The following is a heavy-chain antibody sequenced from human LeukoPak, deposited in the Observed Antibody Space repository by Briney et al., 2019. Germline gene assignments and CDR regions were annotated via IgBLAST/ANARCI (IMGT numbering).Heavy chain of an antibody. CDR1: GGSFSGYY. CDR2: INHSGST. CDR3: ASTQYSSGWYHFDY. V-gene: IGHV4-34*01. J-gene: IGHJ4*02. Sequence: SETLSLTCAVYGGSFSGYYWSWIRQPPGKGLEWIGEINHSGSTNYNPSLKSRVTISVDTSKNQFSLKLSSVTAADTAVYYCASTQYSSGWYHFDYWGQGTLVTVSS. D-gene: IGHD6-19*01.